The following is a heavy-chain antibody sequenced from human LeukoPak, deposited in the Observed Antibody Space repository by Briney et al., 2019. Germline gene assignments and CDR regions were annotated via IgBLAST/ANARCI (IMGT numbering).Heavy chain of an antibody. CDR1: GFTFSSYW. V-gene: IGHV3-74*01. CDR2: IKSDGST. Sequence: AESLRLSCAASGFTFSSYWMHWVRQPPGKGLVWVSRIKSDGSTNYADSVKGRFTISRDNAKNTVSLQMNSLRAEDTGVYYCARAPSEIGGYYPEYFRHWGQGTLVTVSS. J-gene: IGHJ1*01. D-gene: IGHD3-22*01. CDR3: ARAPSEIGGYYPEYFRH.